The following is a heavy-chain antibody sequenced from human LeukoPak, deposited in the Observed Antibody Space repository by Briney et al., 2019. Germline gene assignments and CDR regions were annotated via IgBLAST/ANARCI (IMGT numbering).Heavy chain of an antibody. Sequence: GGSLRLSCAASGFTFSSYAMHWVRQAPGKGLEWVAVISYDGSNKYYADSVKGRFTISRDNSKNTLYLQMNSLRAEDTAVYYCAISWGSYPYWGQGTLVTVSS. J-gene: IGHJ4*02. CDR1: GFTFSSYA. CDR3: AISWGSYPY. D-gene: IGHD3-16*02. V-gene: IGHV3-30-3*01. CDR2: ISYDGSNK.